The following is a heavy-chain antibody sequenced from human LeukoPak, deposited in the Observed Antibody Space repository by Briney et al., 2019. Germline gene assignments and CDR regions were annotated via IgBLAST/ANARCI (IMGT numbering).Heavy chain of an antibody. CDR2: ICYSGTT. J-gene: IGHJ5*01. CDR1: GDSISSYY. D-gene: IGHD6-13*01. Sequence: PSETLSLTCTVSGDSISSYYWSWIRQPPGKGLEWIGYICYSGTTNYNPSLKSRVTISVDRSKNQFSLKLISVTAADTAVYYCARHSPRRIAVAGTTWWFDPWGQGTLVTVSS. CDR3: ARHSPRRIAVAGTTWWFDP. V-gene: IGHV4-59*08.